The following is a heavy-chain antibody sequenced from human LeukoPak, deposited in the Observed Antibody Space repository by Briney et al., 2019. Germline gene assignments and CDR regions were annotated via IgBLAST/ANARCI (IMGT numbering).Heavy chain of an antibody. CDR1: GFTFSGYS. V-gene: IGHV3-48*02. D-gene: IGHD3-22*01. CDR2: ISSSSSII. Sequence: GGSLRLSCAASGFTFSGYSMNWVRQAPGEGLEWVSYISSSSSIIYYANSVKGRFTISRDNAKNSLYLQMNSLRDEDTAVYYCARGVEGSYYYDSSGKGNALDIWGQGTMVTVSS. CDR3: ARGVEGSYYYDSSGKGNALDI. J-gene: IGHJ3*02.